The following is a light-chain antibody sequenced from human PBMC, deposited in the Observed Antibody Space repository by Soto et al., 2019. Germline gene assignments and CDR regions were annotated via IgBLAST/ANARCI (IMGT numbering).Light chain of an antibody. V-gene: IGLV1-40*01. Sequence: QAVVTQPPSVSGAPGQRVTISCTGSSSNIGAGYDVHWYQQLPGTAPKLLIYGNNNRPSGVPDRFSGSKSGPSASLAITGLQAEDEADYYCQSYDYRLSCVVFGGGTQLTVL. CDR1: SSNIGAGYD. J-gene: IGLJ2*01. CDR3: QSYDYRLSCVV. CDR2: GNN.